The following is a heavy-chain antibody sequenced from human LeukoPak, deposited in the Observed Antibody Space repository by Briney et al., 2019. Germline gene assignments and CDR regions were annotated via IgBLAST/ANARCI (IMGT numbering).Heavy chain of an antibody. CDR2: MNPNSGNT. CDR1: GYTFTSYD. CDR3: ARGPEGLPGTYYDFWSGYYKTNWFDP. J-gene: IGHJ5*02. D-gene: IGHD3-3*01. Sequence: ASVKVSCKASGYTFTSYDINWVRQATGQGLEWMGWMNPNSGNTGYAQKSQGRVTMTRNTSISTAYMELSSLRSEDTAVYYCARGPEGLPGTYYDFWSGYYKTNWFDPWGQGTLVTVSS. V-gene: IGHV1-8*01.